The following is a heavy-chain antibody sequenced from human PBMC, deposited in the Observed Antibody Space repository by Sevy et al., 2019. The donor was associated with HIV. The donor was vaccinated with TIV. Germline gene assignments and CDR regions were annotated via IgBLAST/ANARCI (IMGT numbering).Heavy chain of an antibody. V-gene: IGHV4-61*01. Sequence: SETLSLTCTVSGGSVSSGSYYWSWIRQPPGKGLEWIGCIYYSGSTNYNPSLKSRVTISVDTSKNQFSLKLSSVTAADTAVYYCARTSSGATMGSLYFDYWGQGTLVTVSS. CDR3: ARTSSGATMGSLYFDY. J-gene: IGHJ4*02. CDR1: GGSVSSGSYY. D-gene: IGHD1-26*01. CDR2: IYYSGST.